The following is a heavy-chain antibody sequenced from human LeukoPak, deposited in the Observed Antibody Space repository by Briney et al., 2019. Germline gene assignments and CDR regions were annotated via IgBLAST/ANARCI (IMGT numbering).Heavy chain of an antibody. D-gene: IGHD2-2*01. Sequence: PSETLSLTCTVSGGSISSYYWSWIRQPPGKGLGWIGYIYYSGSTNYNPFLKSRVTISVDTSKNQFSLKLSSVTAADTAVYYCARAHTSSYYFDYWGQGTLVTVSS. CDR3: ARAHTSSYYFDY. CDR2: IYYSGST. V-gene: IGHV4-59*01. J-gene: IGHJ4*02. CDR1: GGSISSYY.